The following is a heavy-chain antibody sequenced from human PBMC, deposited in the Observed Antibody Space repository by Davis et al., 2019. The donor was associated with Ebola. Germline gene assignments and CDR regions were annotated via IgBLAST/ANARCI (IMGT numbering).Heavy chain of an antibody. CDR1: GFSFRMYW. CDR2: IKQDGSQR. Sequence: GESLKISCVVSGFSFRMYWMSWVRQAPGKGLEWVANIKQDGSQRYYVDSVKGRFTISRDNSKNTLYLQMSSLRADDTAVYYCAKSPFRIAVAGADWYFDLWGRGTLVTVSS. J-gene: IGHJ2*01. CDR3: AKSPFRIAVAGADWYFDL. D-gene: IGHD6-19*01. V-gene: IGHV3-7*03.